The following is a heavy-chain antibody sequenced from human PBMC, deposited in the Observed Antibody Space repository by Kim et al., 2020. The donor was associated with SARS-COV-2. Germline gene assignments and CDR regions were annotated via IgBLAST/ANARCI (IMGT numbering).Heavy chain of an antibody. CDR3: ARDAYCSSTSCYTNYYGMDV. V-gene: IGHV1-18*04. CDR2: ISAYNGNT. D-gene: IGHD2-2*02. J-gene: IGHJ6*02. CDR1: GYTFTSYG. Sequence: ASVKVSCEASGYTFTSYGISWVRQAPGQGLEWMGWISAYNGNTNYAQKLQGRVTMTTDTSTSTAYMELRSLRSDDTAVYYCARDAYCSSTSCYTNYYGMDVWGQGTTVTVSS.